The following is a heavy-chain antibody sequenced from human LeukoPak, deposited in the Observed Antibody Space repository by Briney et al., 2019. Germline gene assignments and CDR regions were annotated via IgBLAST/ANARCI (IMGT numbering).Heavy chain of an antibody. CDR3: AKDLRYRGGPRAFDI. Sequence: GGSLRLSCAASGFTFSSYAMSWVRQAPGKGLEWVSVISGSGGSTYYADSVKGRFTISRDNSKNTLHLQMNSLRAEDTAVYYCAKDLRYRGGPRAFDIWGQGTMVTVSS. V-gene: IGHV3-23*01. CDR2: ISGSGGST. CDR1: GFTFSSYA. D-gene: IGHD1-26*01. J-gene: IGHJ3*02.